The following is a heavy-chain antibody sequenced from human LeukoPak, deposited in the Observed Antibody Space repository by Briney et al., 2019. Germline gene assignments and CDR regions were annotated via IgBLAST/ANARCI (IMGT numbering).Heavy chain of an antibody. V-gene: IGHV4-4*09. CDR2: IYTSGGT. D-gene: IGHD6-6*01. CDR1: GGSFSGYY. J-gene: IGHJ4*02. CDR3: ARLTRLSTSPDRYYLDY. Sequence: SETLSLTCAVYGGSFSGYYWSWIRQPPGKGLEWIGYIYTSGGTNYIPSLKGRVTISIDTSKNQFSLKLSSVTAADSAVYYCARLTRLSTSPDRYYLDYWGQGTLVTVSS.